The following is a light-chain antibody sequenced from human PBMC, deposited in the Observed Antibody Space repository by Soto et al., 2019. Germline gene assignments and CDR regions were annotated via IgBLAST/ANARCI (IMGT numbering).Light chain of an antibody. Sequence: DIQLTQSPSFLSASVGDRVTITCRASQGISSYLAWYQQKPGKAPKLLIYAASTLQSGVPSRFSGSRSGTEFTLTISSLQPEDFATYHCQQLNSFPYTFGQGTKLEIK. CDR1: QGISSY. CDR3: QQLNSFPYT. V-gene: IGKV1-9*01. CDR2: AAS. J-gene: IGKJ2*01.